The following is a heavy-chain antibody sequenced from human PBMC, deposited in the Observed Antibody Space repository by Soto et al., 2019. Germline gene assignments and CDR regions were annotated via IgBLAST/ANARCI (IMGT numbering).Heavy chain of an antibody. CDR3: ARYIRGPTVYYFDF. J-gene: IGHJ4*02. Sequence: PGGSLRLSCAASGFTFSSYAMTWVRQAPGEGLEWVSIVSYNGGDTYYADSVKGRFTISRDNSKDTVDLQMNGLRAEDTAVYYCARYIRGPTVYYFDFWGPGVLVTV. CDR1: GFTFSSYA. V-gene: IGHV3-23*01. D-gene: IGHD1-1*01. CDR2: VSYNGGDT.